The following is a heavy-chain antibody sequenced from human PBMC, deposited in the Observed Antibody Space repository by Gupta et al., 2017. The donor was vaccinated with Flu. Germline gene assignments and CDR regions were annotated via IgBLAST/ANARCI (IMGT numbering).Heavy chain of an antibody. Sequence: MTWVRHTPGKGLEWVTSINPDGRNTDYMDSVKGRFTSSRDNTHNSLYLQMNSLRAEDTSLFYCARDLNWDSYWGHGTLVTVSS. CDR2: INPDGRNT. D-gene: IGHD1-7*01. J-gene: IGHJ4*01. V-gene: IGHV3-7*01. CDR3: ARDLNWDSY.